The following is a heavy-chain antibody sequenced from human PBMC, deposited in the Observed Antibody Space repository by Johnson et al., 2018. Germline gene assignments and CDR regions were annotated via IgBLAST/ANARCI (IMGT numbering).Heavy chain of an antibody. Sequence: VQLVQSGGGLVQPGGSLRLSCAASGFTFSSYAMSWVRQAPGKGLEWVSAISGSGGSTYYADSVKGRFTISRDNSKNTLYLQMNSLRAEDKAVYDCGNPPPLAVKYCTCGSCYYYYMDVWGKGTTVTVSS. J-gene: IGHJ6*03. D-gene: IGHD2-15*01. CDR1: GFTFSSYA. CDR3: GNPPPLAVKYCTCGSCYYYYMDV. CDR2: ISGSGGST. V-gene: IGHV3-23*04.